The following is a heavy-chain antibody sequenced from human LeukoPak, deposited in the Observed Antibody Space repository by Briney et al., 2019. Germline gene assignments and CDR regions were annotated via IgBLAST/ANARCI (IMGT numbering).Heavy chain of an antibody. CDR1: GGSISSYY. D-gene: IGHD1/OR15-1a*01. CDR2: IYTSGST. Sequence: PSETLSLTCTVSGGSISSYYWSWIRQPAGKGLEWIGRIYTSGSTNYNPSLKSRVTMSVDTSKNQFSLKLSSVTVADTAVYYCARDPVVFGNNDAFDIWGQGTMVTVSS. J-gene: IGHJ3*02. CDR3: ARDPVVFGNNDAFDI. V-gene: IGHV4-4*07.